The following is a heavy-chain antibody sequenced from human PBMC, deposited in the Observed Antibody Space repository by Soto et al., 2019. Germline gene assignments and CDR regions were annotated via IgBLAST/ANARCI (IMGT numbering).Heavy chain of an antibody. Sequence: SETLSLTCTVSGGSISSYYWSWIRQPPGKGLEWIGYIYYSGSTNYNPSLKSRVTISVDTSKNQFSLKLSSVTAADTAVYYCARDFKRYSSSPGLLEYWAQGTLVTV. J-gene: IGHJ4*02. CDR2: IYYSGST. V-gene: IGHV4-59*12. D-gene: IGHD6-6*01. CDR1: GGSISSYY. CDR3: ARDFKRYSSSPGLLEY.